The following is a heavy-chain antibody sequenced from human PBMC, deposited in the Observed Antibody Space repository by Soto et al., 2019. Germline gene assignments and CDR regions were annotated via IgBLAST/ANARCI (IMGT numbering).Heavy chain of an antibody. CDR1: GYTFTSYG. CDR2: ISAYNGNT. D-gene: IGHD1-1*01. V-gene: IGHV1-18*01. CDR3: VREERPSPAYNWNDGSDAFDI. J-gene: IGHJ3*02. Sequence: ASVKVSCKASGYTFTSYGISWVRQAPGQGLEWMGWISAYNGNTNYAQKLQGRVTMTTDTSTSTAYMELRSLRSDDTAVYYCVREERPSPAYNWNDGSDAFDIWGQGTMVTVSS.